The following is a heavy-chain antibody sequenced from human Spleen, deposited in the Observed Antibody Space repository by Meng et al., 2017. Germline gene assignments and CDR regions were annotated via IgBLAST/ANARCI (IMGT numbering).Heavy chain of an antibody. CDR1: GYSITGSYN. D-gene: IGHD2-21*02. V-gene: IGHV4-38-2*01. CDR3: ARGWGVVGTALPFNY. CDR2: VYYSGNT. Sequence: SETLSLTCAVSGYSITGSYNWGWIRQSPGKGLEWIGSVYYSGNTYYNPSLKSRVTISVDTSKNQFSLKLNSVTAADTAVYFCARGWGVVGTALPFNYWGQGTLVTVSS. J-gene: IGHJ4*02.